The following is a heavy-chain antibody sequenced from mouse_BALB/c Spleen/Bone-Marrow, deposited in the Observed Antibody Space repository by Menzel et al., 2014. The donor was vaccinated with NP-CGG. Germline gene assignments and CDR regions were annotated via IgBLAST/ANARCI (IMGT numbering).Heavy chain of an antibody. J-gene: IGHJ2*01. Sequence: VQLKESGPGLVKPSQSLSLTCTVTGYSITSGFAWNWIRQFPGNNLEWMGYISSSGRTSYHPSLKGRISITRDTSKNQFFLQRNSVTTEDTATYYGTRSDNFFDYWGQGTTLTVSS. V-gene: IGHV3-2*02. CDR2: ISSSGRT. CDR1: GYSITSGFA. CDR3: TRSDNFFDY.